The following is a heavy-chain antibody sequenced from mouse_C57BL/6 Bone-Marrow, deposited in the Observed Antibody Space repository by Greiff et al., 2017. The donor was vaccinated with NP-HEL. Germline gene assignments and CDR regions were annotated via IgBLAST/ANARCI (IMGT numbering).Heavy chain of an antibody. J-gene: IGHJ4*01. CDR2: ISDGGSYT. CDR3: ARDSITTVVATYYAMDY. D-gene: IGHD1-1*01. V-gene: IGHV5-4*01. CDR1: GFTFSSYA. Sequence: EVMLVESGGGLVKPGGSLKLSCAASGFTFSSYAMSWVRQTPEKRLEWVATISDGGSYTYYPDNVKGRFTISRDNAKNNLYLQMSHLKSEDTAMYYCARDSITTVVATYYAMDYWGQGTSVTVSS.